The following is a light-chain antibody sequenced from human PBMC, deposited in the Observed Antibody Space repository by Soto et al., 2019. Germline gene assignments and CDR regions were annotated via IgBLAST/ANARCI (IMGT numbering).Light chain of an antibody. CDR2: EVS. CDR1: SSDVGSYNL. Sequence: QSVLTQPASVSGSPGQSITISCTGTSSDVGSYNLVSWYQQHPGKAPKLMIYEVSKRPSGVSNRFSGSKSGNTASLTISGLQAEDEADYYCCSYAGSSTYVFGTGTKVX. V-gene: IGLV2-23*02. CDR3: CSYAGSSTYV. J-gene: IGLJ1*01.